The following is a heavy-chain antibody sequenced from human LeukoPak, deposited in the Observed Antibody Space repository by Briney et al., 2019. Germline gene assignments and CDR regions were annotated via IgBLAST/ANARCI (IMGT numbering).Heavy chain of an antibody. CDR2: ISGSGGST. Sequence: GGSLRLSCATSGFTFSSYAMSWVRQAPGEGLEWVSVISGSGGSTYYADSVKGRFTISRDDSKNTLYLQMNSLRAEDTAVYYCAKEYSNSWYYFDYWGQGTLVTVSS. CDR3: AKEYSNSWYYFDY. J-gene: IGHJ4*02. V-gene: IGHV3-23*01. CDR1: GFTFSSYA. D-gene: IGHD6-13*01.